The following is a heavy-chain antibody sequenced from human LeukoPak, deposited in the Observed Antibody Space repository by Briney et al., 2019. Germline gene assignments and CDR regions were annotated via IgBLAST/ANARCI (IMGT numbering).Heavy chain of an antibody. V-gene: IGHV1-2*02. J-gene: IGHJ4*02. Sequence: GASVKVSCKASGYTFTGYYMHWVRQAPGQGLEWMGWINPNSGGTNYAQKFQGRVTMTRDTSISTAYMELSRLRSDDTAVYYCARDGYSYELRPLFDYWGQGTLVTVSS. CDR3: ARDGYSYELRPLFDY. D-gene: IGHD5-18*01. CDR1: GYTFTGYY. CDR2: INPNSGGT.